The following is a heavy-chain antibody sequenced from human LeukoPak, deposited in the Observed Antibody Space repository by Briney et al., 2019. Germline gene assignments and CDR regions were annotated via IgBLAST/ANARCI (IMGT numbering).Heavy chain of an antibody. CDR1: GGTFSSYA. CDR3: ARAGCSGGSCYATNWYFDL. D-gene: IGHD2-15*01. Sequence: SVKVSCKASGGTFSSYAISWVRQAPGQGLEWMGGIIPIFGTANYAQKFQGRVTITADESTSTAYMELSSLRSEDTAVYYCARAGCSGGSCYATNWYFDLWGRGTLVTVSS. J-gene: IGHJ2*01. V-gene: IGHV1-69*13. CDR2: IIPIFGTA.